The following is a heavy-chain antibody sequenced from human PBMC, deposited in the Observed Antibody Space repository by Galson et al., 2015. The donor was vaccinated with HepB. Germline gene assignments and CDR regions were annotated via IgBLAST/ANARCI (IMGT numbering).Heavy chain of an antibody. J-gene: IGHJ3*02. CDR3: ARTGYCTDGSCPFDI. Sequence: SVKVSCKASGYTITTYGISWVRQAPGQGLEWMAWSNAYNGNTNYAQKFQGRVTMTTDTSTNTAYMDLRSLRSDDTAVYYCARTGYCTDGSCPFDIWGQGTMVTVSS. CDR2: SNAYNGNT. V-gene: IGHV1-18*04. CDR1: GYTITTYG. D-gene: IGHD2-15*01.